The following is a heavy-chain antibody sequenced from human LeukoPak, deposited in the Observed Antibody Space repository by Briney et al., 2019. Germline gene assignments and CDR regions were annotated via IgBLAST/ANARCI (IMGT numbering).Heavy chain of an antibody. Sequence: GGTLRLFCTACGFTYRDYAMSWFRQARGEGLEGGGFIRSKGQGGATEYAACVKGGFNISRDESKSIAYVQMDSLKTEDTAVYYCTRAGRYCSGGSCYSFYWGQGTLGTVS. V-gene: IGHV3-49*03. CDR2: IRSKGQGGAT. D-gene: IGHD2-15*01. CDR1: GFTYRDYA. CDR3: TRAGRYCSGGSCYSFY. J-gene: IGHJ4*02.